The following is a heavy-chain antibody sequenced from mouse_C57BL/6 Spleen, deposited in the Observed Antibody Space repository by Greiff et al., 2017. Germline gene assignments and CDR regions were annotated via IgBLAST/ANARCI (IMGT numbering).Heavy chain of an antibody. D-gene: IGHD1-1*01. Sequence: QVQLKESGPGLVAPSQSLSITCTVSGFSFTSYGVSWVRQPPGKGLEWLGVIWGDGSTNYHSALISRLSISKDNSKSQVFLKLISLQTYDTTTYYCAVVYYSSSPYWYFDVWGTGTTVTVSS. CDR2: IWGDGST. J-gene: IGHJ1*03. CDR1: GFSFTSYG. V-gene: IGHV2-3*01. CDR3: AVVYYSSSPYWYFDV.